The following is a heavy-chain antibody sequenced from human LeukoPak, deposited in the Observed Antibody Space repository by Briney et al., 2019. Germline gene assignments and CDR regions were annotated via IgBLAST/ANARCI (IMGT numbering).Heavy chain of an antibody. V-gene: IGHV3-15*01. J-gene: IGHJ1*01. Sequence: PGGSLRLSCAASGFTFSNAWMNWVRQAPGKGLEWVGHIKSKSDDGTTDYAAPVKGRFTISRDDSKNTLYLQMNSLKTEDTAVYHCATEYCTSTSCYNYFQDWGQGTLVTVAS. CDR1: GFTFSNAW. D-gene: IGHD2-2*02. CDR2: IKSKSDDGTT. CDR3: ATEYCTSTSCYNYFQD.